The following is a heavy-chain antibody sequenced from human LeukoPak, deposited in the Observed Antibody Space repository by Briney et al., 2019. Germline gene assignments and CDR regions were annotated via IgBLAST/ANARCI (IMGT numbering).Heavy chain of an antibody. CDR1: GGTFSTYA. V-gene: IGHV1-69*10. Sequence: SVKVSCKASGGTFSTYAISWVPQAPGQGLEWMGRIIPILGIANYAQKFQGRVTITADKSTSTAYMELSRLRSEDTAVYYCARGFTTVTTELYYFDYWGQGTLVTVSS. CDR2: IIPILGIA. D-gene: IGHD4-17*01. CDR3: ARGFTTVTTELYYFDY. J-gene: IGHJ4*02.